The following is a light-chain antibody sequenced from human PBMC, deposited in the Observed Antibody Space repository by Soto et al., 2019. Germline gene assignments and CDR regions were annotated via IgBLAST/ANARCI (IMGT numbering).Light chain of an antibody. J-gene: IGKJ1*01. CDR2: KAS. Sequence: DIQMTQSPSTLSASVGDRVTITCRASQSISSWLAWYRQKPGKAPELLIYKASILESGVPSRFSGSGSGTEFTLTISSLQPDDFATYYCKQYNTYWTFGQGTKVEIK. V-gene: IGKV1-5*03. CDR1: QSISSW. CDR3: KQYNTYWT.